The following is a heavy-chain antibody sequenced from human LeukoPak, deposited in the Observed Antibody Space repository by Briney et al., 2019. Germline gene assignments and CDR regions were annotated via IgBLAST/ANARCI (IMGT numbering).Heavy chain of an antibody. J-gene: IGHJ4*02. V-gene: IGHV3-66*01. CDR1: GFTVSNSY. CDR2: IYSGGGT. CDR3: ARELGDREY. Sequence: GGSLRLSCAASGFTVSNSYMNWVRQAPGKGLEWVSLIYSGGGTYYADSMKGRFTISRDNSKNTLYLQMNSLRAEDTAMYYYARELGDREYWGQGTLVTVS. D-gene: IGHD3-16*01.